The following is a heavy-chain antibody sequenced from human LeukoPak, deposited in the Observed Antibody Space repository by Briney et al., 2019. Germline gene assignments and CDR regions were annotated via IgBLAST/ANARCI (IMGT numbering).Heavy chain of an antibody. J-gene: IGHJ4*02. V-gene: IGHV3-23*01. Sequence: GGSLRLSCAASGFTFSSYAMSWVRQAPGKGLEWVSAISGSGGSTYYADSVKGRFTISRDNSKNTLYLQMNSLRAEDTAVYYCAKSPLRLRWFRTPFDFDYWGQGTLVTVSS. CDR3: AKSPLRLRWFRTPFDFDY. CDR2: ISGSGGST. D-gene: IGHD4-23*01. CDR1: GFTFSSYA.